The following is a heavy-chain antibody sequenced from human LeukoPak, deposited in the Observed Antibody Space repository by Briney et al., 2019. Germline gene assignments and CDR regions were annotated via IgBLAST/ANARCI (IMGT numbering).Heavy chain of an antibody. Sequence: SETLSLTCPVSGGSISSYYWSWIRQPPGKGLEWIGYIYYSGSTNYNPSLKSRVTISVDTSKNQFSLKLSSVTAADTAVYYCASGGSGGNYYFDYWGQGTLVTVSS. J-gene: IGHJ4*02. V-gene: IGHV4-59*01. CDR1: GGSISSYY. CDR2: IYYSGST. D-gene: IGHD3-10*01. CDR3: ASGGSGGNYYFDY.